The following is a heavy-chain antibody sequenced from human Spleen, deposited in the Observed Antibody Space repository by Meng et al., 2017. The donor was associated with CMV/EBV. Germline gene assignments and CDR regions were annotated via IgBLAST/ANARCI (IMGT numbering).Heavy chain of an antibody. D-gene: IGHD2-2*01. Sequence: FTSYAISCVRQAPGQGLEWMRGIIPIFGTANYAQKFQGRVTITTDESTSTAYMELSSLRSEDTAVYYCARLGYCSSTSCRDDYSLDYWGQGTLVTVSS. J-gene: IGHJ4*02. CDR3: ARLGYCSSTSCRDDYSLDY. CDR1: FTSYA. CDR2: IIPIFGTA. V-gene: IGHV1-69*05.